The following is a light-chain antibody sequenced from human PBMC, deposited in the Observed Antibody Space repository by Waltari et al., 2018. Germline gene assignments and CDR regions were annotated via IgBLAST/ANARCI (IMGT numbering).Light chain of an antibody. Sequence: SYELTQPPSVSVSPGQTATITCSGDKLGDKYASWYQQKAGQSPVLVIYQDKKRPSGIPERFSGSNSGNIATLTISGTQAVDEADYYCQAWDSNTFVVVGGGTRLTVL. CDR2: QDK. V-gene: IGLV3-1*01. CDR1: KLGDKY. CDR3: QAWDSNTFVV. J-gene: IGLJ2*01.